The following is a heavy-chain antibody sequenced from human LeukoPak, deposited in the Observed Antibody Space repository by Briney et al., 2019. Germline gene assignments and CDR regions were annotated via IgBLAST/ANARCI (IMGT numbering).Heavy chain of an antibody. Sequence: ASVKVSCKASGYTFISYGISWVRQAPGQGLEWVGWIFTYNGDTKYEKKFQGRVTMTTDSSTNTVYLELRSLRSDDTAVYYCARGKEPDRFDCWGQGTLVTVSS. V-gene: IGHV1-18*04. CDR3: ARGKEPDRFDC. J-gene: IGHJ4*02. D-gene: IGHD1-26*01. CDR2: IFTYNGDT. CDR1: GYTFISYG.